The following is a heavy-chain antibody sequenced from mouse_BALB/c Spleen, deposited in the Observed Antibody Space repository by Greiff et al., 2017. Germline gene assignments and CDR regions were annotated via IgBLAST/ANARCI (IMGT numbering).Heavy chain of an antibody. CDR1: GYAFSSYW. CDR2: IYPGDGDT. Sequence: QVQLKQSGAELVRPGSSVKISCKASGYAFSSYWMNWVKQRPGQGLEWIGQIYPGDGDTNYNGKFKGKATLTADKSSSTAYMQLSSLTSEDSAVYFCARSYYDYDEDAMDYWGQGTSVTVSS. D-gene: IGHD2-4*01. J-gene: IGHJ4*01. CDR3: ARSYYDYDEDAMDY. V-gene: IGHV1-80*01.